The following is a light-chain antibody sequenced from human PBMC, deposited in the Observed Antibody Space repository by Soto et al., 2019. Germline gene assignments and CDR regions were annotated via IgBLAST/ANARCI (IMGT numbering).Light chain of an antibody. CDR3: QQYNNWPYT. V-gene: IGKV1-5*01. J-gene: IGKJ2*01. CDR2: DAT. CDR1: QIIARW. Sequence: DIQMTQSPSTLSASIGDSVTLTCRASQIIARWLAWYQQKPGKAPNLVIYDATKLQSGVPSRFSATASGAEFTLTISGLQAEDFGVYYCQQYNNWPYTFGQGTKLEIK.